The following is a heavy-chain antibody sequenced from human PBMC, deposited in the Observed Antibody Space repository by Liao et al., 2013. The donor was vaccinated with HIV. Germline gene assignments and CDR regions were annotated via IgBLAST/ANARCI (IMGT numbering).Heavy chain of an antibody. CDR1: GGSVTGGDYY. D-gene: IGHD5-24*01. V-gene: IGHV4-30-4*08. J-gene: IGHJ4*02. Sequence: QVQLQESGPGLVKPSQTLSLTCTVSGGSVTGGDYYWNWIRQSPERGLEWIGYIHYSGNTYYNPSLKSRVTILIDTSKNQFSLRLNSVTAADTAVYYCARGEGYNMYWGQGTLVTVSS. CDR3: ARGEGYNMY. CDR2: IHYSGNT.